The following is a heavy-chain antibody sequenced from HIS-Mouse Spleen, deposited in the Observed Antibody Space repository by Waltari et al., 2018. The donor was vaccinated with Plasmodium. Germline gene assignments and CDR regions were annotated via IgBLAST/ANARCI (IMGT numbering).Heavy chain of an antibody. Sequence: QLQLQESGPGLVKPSETLSLTCTVSGGSIRSSSYYLGWIRQPPGKGLEWIGSIYYSGSTYYNPSLKSRVTISVDTSKNQFSLKLSSVTAADTAVYYCARDRITGTSYFDYWGQGTLVTVSS. V-gene: IGHV4-39*07. CDR3: ARDRITGTSYFDY. J-gene: IGHJ4*02. D-gene: IGHD1-7*01. CDR2: IYYSGST. CDR1: GGSIRSSSYY.